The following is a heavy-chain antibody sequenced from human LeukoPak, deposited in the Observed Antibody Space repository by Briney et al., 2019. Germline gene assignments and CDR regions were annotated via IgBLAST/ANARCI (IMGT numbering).Heavy chain of an antibody. J-gene: IGHJ4*02. CDR2: INHSGST. CDR3: ARGRVTLGLAY. Sequence: SETLSLTCAVYGGSFSGYYWSWIRQPPEKGLEWIGEINHSGSTNYNPSLKSRVTISVDTSKNQFSLKLSSVTAADTAVYYCARGRVTLGLAYWGQGTLVTVSS. V-gene: IGHV4-34*01. D-gene: IGHD3-10*01. CDR1: GGSFSGYY.